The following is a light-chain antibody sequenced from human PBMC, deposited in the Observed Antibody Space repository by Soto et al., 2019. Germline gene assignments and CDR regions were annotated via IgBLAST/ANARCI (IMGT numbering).Light chain of an antibody. J-gene: IGLJ3*02. CDR1: RSNIGSAI. CDR2: MNN. CDR3: VAWNDSLSSRV. V-gene: IGLV1-47*01. Sequence: QTVVTQPPSLSGTPGQTVTISCIGSRSNIGSAIVHWYQQIPGTAPKHLIYMNNQRPSGVPDRFSGSKSGTSASLVITGLRPEDEADYYCVAWNDSLSSRVFGGGTKLTVL.